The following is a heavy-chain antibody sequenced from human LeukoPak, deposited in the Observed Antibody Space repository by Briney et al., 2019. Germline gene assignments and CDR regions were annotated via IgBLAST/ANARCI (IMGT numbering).Heavy chain of an antibody. CDR2: IDTNTGNP. J-gene: IGHJ3*01. V-gene: IGHV7-4-1*02. CDR1: GYTFTTNYA. Sequence: ASVKVSCKASGYTFTTNYAMNWVRQAPGHGLEWMGWIDTNTGNPTYAQDFTGRFVFSLDTSVSTAYLQISSLKAEDTAVYYCARDGYGDDAFDFWGQGTMVTVSS. CDR3: ARDGYGDDAFDF. D-gene: IGHD4-17*01.